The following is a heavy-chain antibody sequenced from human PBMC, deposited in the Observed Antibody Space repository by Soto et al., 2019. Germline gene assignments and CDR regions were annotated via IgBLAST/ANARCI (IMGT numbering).Heavy chain of an antibody. Sequence: ASVKVSCKASGFTFTDYYIHWVRLAPGQGLEWMGWINPNTGGTNYAQKFQGRVTMTRDTSISTAYMEMARLRSDDTAVFYCARAASYHDRSGPTDYWGQGTLVTVSS. CDR1: GFTFTDYY. J-gene: IGHJ4*02. V-gene: IGHV1-2*02. CDR3: ARAASYHDRSGPTDY. CDR2: INPNTGGT. D-gene: IGHD3-22*01.